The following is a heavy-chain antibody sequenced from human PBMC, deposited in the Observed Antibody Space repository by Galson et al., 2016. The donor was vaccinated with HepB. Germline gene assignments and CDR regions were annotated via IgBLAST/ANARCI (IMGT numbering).Heavy chain of an antibody. J-gene: IGHJ4*02. CDR3: ARGGIPYFYDTNWGNFFDY. CDR2: INPSGGST. Sequence: SVKVSCKASGYTFTSYYIHWVRQAPGQGLEWMGIINPSGGSTSYTQKFQGRVTMTRDTSTSTVYMELSSLRSEDTAVYYCARGGIPYFYDTNWGNFFDYWGQGTLVTVSS. CDR1: GYTFTSYY. D-gene: IGHD3-22*01. V-gene: IGHV1-46*01.